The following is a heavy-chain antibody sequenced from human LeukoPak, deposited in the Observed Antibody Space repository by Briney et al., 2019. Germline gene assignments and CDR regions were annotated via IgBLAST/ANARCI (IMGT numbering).Heavy chain of an antibody. CDR3: VTYRCLDF. V-gene: IGHV3-7*01. CDR2: IKEDGSEK. CDR1: GFTHISYW. J-gene: IGHJ4*02. D-gene: IGHD2-21*01. Sequence: PGGSLRLSCAASGFTHISYWMSWVRQAPGKGLEWVANIKEDGSEKNFVDSVKGRFTILRVNAKNSLYLHMDSLRADDTAVYYCVTYRCLDFGGQGTLVTVSS.